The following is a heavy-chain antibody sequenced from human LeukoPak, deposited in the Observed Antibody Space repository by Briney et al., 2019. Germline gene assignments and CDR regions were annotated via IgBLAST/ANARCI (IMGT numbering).Heavy chain of an antibody. D-gene: IGHD6-13*01. J-gene: IGHJ4*02. Sequence: PGRSLRLSCAASGFTFSSYAMHWVRQAPGKGLEWVAVISYDGSNKYYADSVKGRFTISRDNSKNTLYLQMNSLRAEDTAVYYCRVAAGTFDYWGQGTLVTVSS. CDR2: ISYDGSNK. CDR1: GFTFSSYA. V-gene: IGHV3-30-3*01. CDR3: RVAAGTFDY.